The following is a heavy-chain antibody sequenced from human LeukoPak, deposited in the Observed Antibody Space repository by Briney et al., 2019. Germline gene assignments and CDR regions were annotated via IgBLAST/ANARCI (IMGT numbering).Heavy chain of an antibody. CDR2: IYYSGST. J-gene: IGHJ4*02. CDR1: GGSASSGSYY. V-gene: IGHV4-61*01. D-gene: IGHD1-26*01. Sequence: PSETLSLTCTVSGGSASSGSYYWSWIRQPPGKGLEWIGYIYYSGSTNYNPSLKSRVTISVDTSKNQFSLKLSSVTAADTAVYYCARVGSGSYFDYWGQGTLVTVSS. CDR3: ARVGSGSYFDY.